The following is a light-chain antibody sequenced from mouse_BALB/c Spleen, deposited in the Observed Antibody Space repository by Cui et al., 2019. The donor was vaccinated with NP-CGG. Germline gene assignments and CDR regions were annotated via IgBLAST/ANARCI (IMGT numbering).Light chain of an antibody. CDR2: GTN. V-gene: IGLV1*01. CDR1: TGAVTTNNY. CDR3: ALWYSNHWV. J-gene: IGLJ1*01. Sequence: QAAVTQESALTTSPGETVTLTCRSSTGAVTTNNYANWVQEKPDHLFTGLIGGTNNRTPGVPARFSGSLIGDKAALTITGAQPEDEAIYFCALWYSNHWVFGGGTKLTVL.